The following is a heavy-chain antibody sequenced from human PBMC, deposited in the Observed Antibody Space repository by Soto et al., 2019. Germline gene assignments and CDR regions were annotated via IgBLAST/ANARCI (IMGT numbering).Heavy chain of an antibody. CDR2: VRPYNGDT. V-gene: IGHV1-18*04. J-gene: IGHJ4*02. Sequence: ASVKVSCKTSGYVFTSFGISWVRQAPGQGLEWMGWVRPYNGDTKYAEKFQGRVTMTSDTSTTTVYMELRGLRSDDTAVYFCVRRMFYYFWSPYYYFDYWGQGTQVTVSS. CDR3: VRRMFYYFWSPYYYFDY. D-gene: IGHD3-22*01. CDR1: GYVFTSFG.